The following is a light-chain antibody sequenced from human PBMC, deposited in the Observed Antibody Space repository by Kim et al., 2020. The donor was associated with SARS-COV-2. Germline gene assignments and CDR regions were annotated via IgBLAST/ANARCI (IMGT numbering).Light chain of an antibody. Sequence: PSTLSASVVDRVTITCRASQPVSQSLAWYQQKPGRAPKLLIYKVSALEIGVPSRFSGTGSGTEFTLTITGLQPDDFATYFCQQSRTFGQGTKVDIK. CDR3: QQSRT. CDR2: KVS. CDR1: QPVSQS. J-gene: IGKJ1*01. V-gene: IGKV1-5*03.